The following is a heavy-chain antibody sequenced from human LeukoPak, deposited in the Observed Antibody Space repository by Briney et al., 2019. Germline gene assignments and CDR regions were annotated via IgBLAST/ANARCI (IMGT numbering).Heavy chain of an antibody. J-gene: IGHJ4*02. CDR1: GFTFSNYA. V-gene: IGHV3-23*01. CDR2: LSDSGVTT. CDR3: ARGFGYYDSSGAFDY. Sequence: GGSLRLSCSASGFTFSNYAMSWVRQAPGKGLEWVSTLSDSGVTTYYADSVKGRFTISRDNSQNSLYLQMNSLRDEDTAVYYCARGFGYYDSSGAFDYWGQGTLVTVSS. D-gene: IGHD3-22*01.